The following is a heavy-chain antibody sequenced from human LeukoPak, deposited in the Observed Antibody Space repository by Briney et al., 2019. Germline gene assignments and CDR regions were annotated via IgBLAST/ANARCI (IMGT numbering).Heavy chain of an antibody. V-gene: IGHV3-30*18. CDR3: AKDKNPRIYYGSGSYYRRNYFDY. CDR2: ISYDGSNK. CDR1: GFTFSSYG. D-gene: IGHD3-10*01. J-gene: IGHJ4*02. Sequence: PGGSLRLSCAASGFTFSSYGMHWVRQAPGKGLEWVAVISYDGSNKYYADSVKGRFTISRDNSKNTLYLQMNSLRAEDTAVYYCAKDKNPRIYYGSGSYYRRNYFDYWGQGSLVTVSS.